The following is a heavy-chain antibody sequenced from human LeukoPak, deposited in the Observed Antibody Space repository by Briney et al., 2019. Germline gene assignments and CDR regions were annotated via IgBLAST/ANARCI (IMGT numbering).Heavy chain of an antibody. CDR2: FYYSGNI. CDR1: GGSISSNNYY. Sequence: SETLSLTCTAPGGSISSNNYYWGWIRQPPGKGLEWIGSFYYSGNIYYSPSLKSRVAISVDTSKKQFSLKLSSVTAADTAVYYCARGPKAYYFDSSGYVFDYWGQGTLVTVSS. CDR3: ARGPKAYYFDSSGYVFDY. J-gene: IGHJ4*02. D-gene: IGHD3-22*01. V-gene: IGHV4-39*07.